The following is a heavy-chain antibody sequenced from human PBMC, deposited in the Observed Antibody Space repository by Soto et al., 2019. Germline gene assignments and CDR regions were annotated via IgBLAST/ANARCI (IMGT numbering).Heavy chain of an antibody. J-gene: IGHJ6*02. CDR3: ARIADCSTTSCSFPSRFQVRGYYYYYGLDV. CDR1: TYTFTSYG. CDR2: ISPYNGNS. V-gene: IGHV1-18*01. Sequence: QVQLVQSGAEVKKPGASVKVSCKTSTYTFTSYGISWVRQAPGQGLEWVGWISPYNGNSNYAQKYQGRVTMTTDTSTSTAYMELSTLRSDDTAVYYCARIADCSTTSCSFPSRFQVRGYYYYYGLDVWGQGTTVTVSS. D-gene: IGHD2-2*01.